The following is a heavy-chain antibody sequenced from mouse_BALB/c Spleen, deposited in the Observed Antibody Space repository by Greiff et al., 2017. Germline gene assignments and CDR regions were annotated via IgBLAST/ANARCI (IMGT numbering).Heavy chain of an antibody. V-gene: IGHV14-3*02. CDR3: ALPAYDRYGWCAY. CDR1: GFNFNDTY. J-gene: IGHJ3*01. Sequence: VQLQQSGAELVKPGASVKLSCTASGFNFNDTYMHWVKQRPEQGLEWIGRIDPANGNTKYDPKFQGKATITADTSSNTAYLQLSSLTSEDTAVYYCALPAYDRYGWCAYWGQGTLVTVSA. D-gene: IGHD2-14*01. CDR2: IDPANGNT.